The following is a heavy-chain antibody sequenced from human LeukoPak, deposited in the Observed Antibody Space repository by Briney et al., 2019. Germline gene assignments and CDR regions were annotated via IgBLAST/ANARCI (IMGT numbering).Heavy chain of an antibody. J-gene: IGHJ4*02. CDR2: IYYSGST. D-gene: IGHD2-21*01. CDR1: GGSISSSSYY. Sequence: SETLSLTCTVSGGSISSSSYYWGWIRQPPGKGLEWIGSIYYSGSTYYNPSLKSRVTISVDTSKNQFSLKLSSVTAEDTAVYYCTTYLRSSGGFDYWGQGTLVTVSS. CDR3: TTYLRSSGGFDY. V-gene: IGHV4-39*07.